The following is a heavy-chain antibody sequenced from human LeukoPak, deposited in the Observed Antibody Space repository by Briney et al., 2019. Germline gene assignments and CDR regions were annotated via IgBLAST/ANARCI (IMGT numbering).Heavy chain of an antibody. CDR1: GFTVSSNY. V-gene: IGHV3-66*02. Sequence: GGSLRLXCAASGFTVSSNYMSWVRQAPGKGLEWVSVIYSGGSTYYADSVKGRFTISRDNSKNTLYLQMNSLRAEDTAVYYCARALIRGGATSWFDPWGQGTLVTVSS. J-gene: IGHJ5*02. D-gene: IGHD1-26*01. CDR2: IYSGGST. CDR3: ARALIRGGATSWFDP.